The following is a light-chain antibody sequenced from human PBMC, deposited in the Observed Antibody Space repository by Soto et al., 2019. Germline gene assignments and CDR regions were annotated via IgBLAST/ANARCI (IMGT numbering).Light chain of an antibody. CDR2: VND. V-gene: IGLV1-47*02. J-gene: IGLJ1*01. Sequence: QSVLTQPPSASGTPGQTVTISCSGSNSNIGNNYVYWYQQLPGAAPRLLIYVNDQRPSGVPDRFSGSKSGTSASLAISGLRSEDEADYYCAAWDDSLTTDNLVFGTGTKLTVL. CDR1: NSNIGNNY. CDR3: AAWDDSLTTDNLV.